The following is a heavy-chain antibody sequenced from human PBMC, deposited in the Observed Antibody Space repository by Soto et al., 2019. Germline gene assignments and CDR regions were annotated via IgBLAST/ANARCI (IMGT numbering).Heavy chain of an antibody. V-gene: IGHV1-2*02. J-gene: IGHJ4*02. D-gene: IGHD1-26*01. CDR3: GRGRSGQIVVFY. CDR1: GYTFTGHY. CDR2: IGPESGAT. Sequence: VPSVKVSCKASGYTFTGHYIHWVRQAPEQGPEWMGEIGPESGATRYAQKFQGRVTMTMDTSVTTVYMELKNLSPDDTAVYYCGRGRSGQIVVFYWGQGTPVTVSS.